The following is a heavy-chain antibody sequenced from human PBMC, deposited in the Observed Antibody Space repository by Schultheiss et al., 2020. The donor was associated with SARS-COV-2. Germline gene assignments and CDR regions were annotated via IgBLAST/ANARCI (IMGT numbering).Heavy chain of an antibody. Sequence: GGSLRLSCAASGFTFSSYAMHWVRQAPGKGLEWVSYISSSSGTIYYADSVKGRFTISRDNAKNSLYLQMNGLTTEDSALYHCARDPVTAVGIDWYFDLWGRGTLVTVSS. D-gene: IGHD2-2*01. CDR1: GFTFSSYA. CDR2: ISSSSGTI. V-gene: IGHV3-48*04. CDR3: ARDPVTAVGIDWYFDL. J-gene: IGHJ2*01.